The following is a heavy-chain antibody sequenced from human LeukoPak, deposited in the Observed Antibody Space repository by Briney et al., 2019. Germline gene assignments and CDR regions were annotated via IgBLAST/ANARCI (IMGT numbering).Heavy chain of an antibody. CDR1: GFAFSTYA. D-gene: IGHD5-18*01. CDR2: ISTSGGST. CDR3: ARGASYGYY. V-gene: IGHV3-23*01. J-gene: IGHJ4*02. Sequence: QPGGSLRLSCAASGFAFSTYAMSWVRQAPGKGLEWVSAISTSGGSTYYADSVRGRFTISRDNSKNTLHLQMNSLRAEDTAVYYCARGASYGYYWGQGTLVTVSS.